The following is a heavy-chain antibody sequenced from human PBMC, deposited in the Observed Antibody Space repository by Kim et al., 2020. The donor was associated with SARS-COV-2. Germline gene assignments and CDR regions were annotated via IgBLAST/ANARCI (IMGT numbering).Heavy chain of an antibody. CDR2: ISGYKGNT. CDR3: ARAPPSSSWYRMDV. CDR1: GYSFTTYG. D-gene: IGHD6-13*01. Sequence: ASVKVSCKASGYSFTTYGIVWLRQAPGQGLEWMGGISGYKGNTNFAQKFQGRVTMTTDTSTSTAYMEVRTLRSDDTAVYYCARAPPSSSWYRMDVWGQGTTVTVSS. V-gene: IGHV1-18*01. J-gene: IGHJ6*02.